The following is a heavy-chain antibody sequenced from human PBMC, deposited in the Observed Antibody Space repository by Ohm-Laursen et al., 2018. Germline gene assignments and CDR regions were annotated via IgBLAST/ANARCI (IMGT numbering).Heavy chain of an antibody. CDR2: IYYSGST. V-gene: IGHV4-59*12. J-gene: IGHJ3*02. CDR3: ARELLWFGEYPDAFDI. D-gene: IGHD3-10*01. CDR1: GGSISSYY. Sequence: SDTLSLTCAVSGGSISSYYWSWIRQPPGKGLEWIGYIYYSGSTNYNPSLQSRVTISVDTSKNQFSLKLSSVTAADTAVYYCARELLWFGEYPDAFDIWGQGTMVTVSS.